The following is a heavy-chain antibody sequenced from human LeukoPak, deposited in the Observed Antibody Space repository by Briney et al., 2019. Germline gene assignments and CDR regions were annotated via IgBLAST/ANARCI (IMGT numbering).Heavy chain of an antibody. J-gene: IGHJ3*02. Sequence: GGSLRLSCAASGFTFSSYSMNWVRQAPGKGLEWVSSISSSSSYIYYADSVKGRFTISRDNAKNSLYLQMNSLRAEDTAAYYCASSMIVVVHDAFDIWGQGTMVTVSS. CDR3: ASSMIVVVHDAFDI. D-gene: IGHD3-22*01. CDR1: GFTFSSYS. CDR2: ISSSSSYI. V-gene: IGHV3-21*01.